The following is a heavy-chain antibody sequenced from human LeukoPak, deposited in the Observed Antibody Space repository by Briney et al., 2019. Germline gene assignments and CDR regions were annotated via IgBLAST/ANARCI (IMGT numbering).Heavy chain of an antibody. Sequence: SQTLSLTCAISGDSVSRNCAAWNWIRQSPSRGLEWLGRTYYRSKWYTDYAVSVKSRMTINADTSKNQFSLQLNSVTPEDTAVYYCARIGLQGWYFDLWGRGTLVTVSS. V-gene: IGHV6-1*01. CDR3: ARIGLQGWYFDL. J-gene: IGHJ2*01. CDR1: GDSVSRNCAA. D-gene: IGHD2-21*01. CDR2: TYYRSKWYT.